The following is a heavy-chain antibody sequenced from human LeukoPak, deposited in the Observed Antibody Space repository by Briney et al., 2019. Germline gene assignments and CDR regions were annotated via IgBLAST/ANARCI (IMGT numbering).Heavy chain of an antibody. CDR1: GGSINIYY. CDR3: ATGLHTALDY. D-gene: IGHD5-18*01. J-gene: IGHJ4*02. V-gene: IGHV4-59*08. Sequence: PSETLSLTRTVSGGSINIYYWSWIRQPPGKGMEWIGYISYTGTTIYNPSLKTRVTISVDTSNQLSLKLSSVTAADTAMYYCATGLHTALDYWGQGTLVTVSS. CDR2: ISYTGTT.